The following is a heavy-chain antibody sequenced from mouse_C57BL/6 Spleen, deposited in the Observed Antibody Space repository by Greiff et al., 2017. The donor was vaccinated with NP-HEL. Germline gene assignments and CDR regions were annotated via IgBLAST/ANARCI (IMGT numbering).Heavy chain of an antibody. J-gene: IGHJ2*01. CDR1: GYSFTGYY. CDR2: INPSTGGT. Sequence: VQLQQSGPELVKPGASVKISCKASGYSFTGYYMNWVKQSPEKSLEWIGEINPSTGGTTYNQKFKAKATLTVDKSSSTAYMQLKSLTSEDSAVYYCARRCYDGYYDYWGQGTTLTVSS. V-gene: IGHV1-42*01. D-gene: IGHD2-3*01. CDR3: ARRCYDGYYDY.